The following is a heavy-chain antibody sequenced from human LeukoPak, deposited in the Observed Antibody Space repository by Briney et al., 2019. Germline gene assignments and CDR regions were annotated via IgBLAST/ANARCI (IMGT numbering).Heavy chain of an antibody. CDR1: GGSIGAYF. D-gene: IGHD1-1*01. V-gene: IGHV4-59*01. CDR3: ARRTLYGNFVRWFDP. Sequence: PSGTLSLTCTVSGGSIGAYFWSWIRQPPGKELEWIGNVFHTGTTNYNPSLKSRVTISVDTSKNQFSLKVSSVTAADTAVYYCARRTLYGNFVRWFDPWGQGALVTVSS. J-gene: IGHJ5*02. CDR2: VFHTGTT.